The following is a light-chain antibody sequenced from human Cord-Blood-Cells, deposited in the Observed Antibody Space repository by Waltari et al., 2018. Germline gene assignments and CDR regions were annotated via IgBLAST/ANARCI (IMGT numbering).Light chain of an antibody. CDR3: QQSYSTPPWS. Sequence: DIQMTQSPYSLSASVGDRVTITCRASQSISSYLNWYQQKPGKAPNLLIYAASSLQSGVPSRFSGVGSGTDFTLTISSLQPEDFATYYCQQSYSTPPWSFGQGTKLEIK. CDR1: QSISSY. CDR2: AAS. V-gene: IGKV1-39*01. J-gene: IGKJ2*03.